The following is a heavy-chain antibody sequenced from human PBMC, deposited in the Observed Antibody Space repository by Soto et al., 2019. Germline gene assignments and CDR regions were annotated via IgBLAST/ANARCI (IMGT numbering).Heavy chain of an antibody. CDR1: GFTFSSYG. CDR2: IWYDGSNK. Sequence: PGGSLRLSCAASGFTFSSYGMHWVRQAPGKGLEWVAVIWYDGSNKYYADSVKGRFTISRDNSKNTLYLQMNSLRAEDTAVYYCARSLGYCSSTSCYRNYYYYYGMDVWGQGTTVTVSS. D-gene: IGHD2-2*01. CDR3: ARSLGYCSSTSCYRNYYYYYGMDV. V-gene: IGHV3-33*01. J-gene: IGHJ6*02.